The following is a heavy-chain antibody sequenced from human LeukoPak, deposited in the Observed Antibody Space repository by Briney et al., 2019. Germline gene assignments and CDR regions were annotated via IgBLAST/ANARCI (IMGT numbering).Heavy chain of an antibody. J-gene: IGHJ3*02. Sequence: GGSLRLSCAASGFTFSDYYMSWIRQAPGKGLEWVSYISSSGSTIYYADSVKGRFTISRDNAKNSLYLQVNSRRAEDTAVYYCARDKGVDYVESFDIWGQGTMVTVSS. CDR1: GFTFSDYY. V-gene: IGHV3-11*01. CDR3: ARDKGVDYVESFDI. D-gene: IGHD4-17*01. CDR2: ISSSGSTI.